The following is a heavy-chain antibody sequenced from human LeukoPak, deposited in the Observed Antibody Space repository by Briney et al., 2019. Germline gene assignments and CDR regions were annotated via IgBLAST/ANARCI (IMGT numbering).Heavy chain of an antibody. D-gene: IGHD6-13*01. J-gene: IGHJ3*02. Sequence: ASVKVSCKASGYTFTSYDINWVRQATGQGLGWMGWMNPNSGNTGYAQKFQGRVTITRNTSISTAYMELSSLRSEDTAVYYCARGASLSLAAADAFDIWGQGTMVTVSS. CDR3: ARGASLSLAAADAFDI. CDR1: GYTFTSYD. V-gene: IGHV1-8*03. CDR2: MNPNSGNT.